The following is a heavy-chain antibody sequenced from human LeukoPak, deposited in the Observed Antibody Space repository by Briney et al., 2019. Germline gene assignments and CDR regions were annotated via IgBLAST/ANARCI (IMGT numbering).Heavy chain of an antibody. CDR3: ARVERYCSSTSCSGITYCFDY. D-gene: IGHD2-2*01. CDR1: GGSISSYY. J-gene: IGHJ4*02. Sequence: PSETLSLTCTVSGGSISSYYWSWLRQPPGKGLEWIGYIYYSGSTNYNPSLKSRVTISVDTSKNQFSLQLSSVTAADTAVYYCARVERYCSSTSCSGITYCFDYWGQGTLVTVSS. V-gene: IGHV4-59*01. CDR2: IYYSGST.